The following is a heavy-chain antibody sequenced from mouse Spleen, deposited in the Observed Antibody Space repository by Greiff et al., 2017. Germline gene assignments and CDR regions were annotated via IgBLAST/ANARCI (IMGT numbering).Heavy chain of an antibody. J-gene: IGHJ1*01. D-gene: IGHD2-4*01. V-gene: IGHV2-2*01. CDR1: GFSLTSYG. CDR3: ARIFYDYDYWYFDV. Sequence: VKVVESGPGLVQPSQSLSITCTVSGFSLTSYGVHWVRQSPGKGLEWLGVIWSGGSTDYNAAFISRLSISKDNSKSQVFFKMNSLQADDTAIYYCARIFYDYDYWYFDVWGAGTTVTVSS. CDR2: IWSGGST.